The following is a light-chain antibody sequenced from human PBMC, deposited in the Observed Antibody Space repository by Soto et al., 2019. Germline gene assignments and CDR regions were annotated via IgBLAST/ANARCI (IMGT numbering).Light chain of an antibody. CDR1: SSDIGAYKY. Sequence: QSALTQPVSVSGSPGQSITISCTGTSSDIGAYKYVSWYQQHPGKAPKVVIYEVSNRPSGISNRFSASKSGNTASLTISGLQADDEGDYYCSSHTSTETHVVFGGGTKLTVL. V-gene: IGLV2-14*01. CDR2: EVS. J-gene: IGLJ2*01. CDR3: SSHTSTETHVV.